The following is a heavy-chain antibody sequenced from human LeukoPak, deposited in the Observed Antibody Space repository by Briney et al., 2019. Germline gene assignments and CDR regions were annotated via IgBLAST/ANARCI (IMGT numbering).Heavy chain of an antibody. CDR3: ARDPRVGNSGYDFEYYYYMDV. CDR1: GYTFTSYG. J-gene: IGHJ6*03. D-gene: IGHD5-12*01. CDR2: ISAYNGNT. V-gene: IGHV1-18*01. Sequence: ASVKVSCKASGYTFTSYGISWVRQAPGQGLEWMGWISAYNGNTNCAQKLQGRVTMTTDTSTSTAYMELRSLRSDDTAVYYCARDPRVGNSGYDFEYYYYMDVWGKGTTVTVSS.